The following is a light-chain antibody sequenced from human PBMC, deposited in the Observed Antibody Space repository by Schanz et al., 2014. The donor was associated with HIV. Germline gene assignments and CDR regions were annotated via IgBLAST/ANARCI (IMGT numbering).Light chain of an antibody. V-gene: IGKV3-20*01. CDR1: QSVSNRY. Sequence: EIVLTQSPGTLSLSPGDRATLSCRASQSVSNRYLAWYQQTRGQAPRLLIYGASSRATGIPDRFSGSGSGTALTLTISRLEPEDFAVYYCQQYGASPFTFGPGTTVDIK. J-gene: IGKJ3*01. CDR2: GAS. CDR3: QQYGASPFT.